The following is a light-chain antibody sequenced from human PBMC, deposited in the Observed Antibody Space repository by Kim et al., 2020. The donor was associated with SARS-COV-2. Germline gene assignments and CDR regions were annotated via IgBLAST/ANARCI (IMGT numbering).Light chain of an antibody. V-gene: IGLV2-11*01. CDR2: DVS. Sequence: QSALTQPRSVSGSPGQSVTISCTGTSSDVGGYNYVSWYQQHPGKAPKLMIYDVSKRPSGVPDRFSGSKSGNTASLTISGLQAEDEADYYCCSYAGSPLGFGGGTQLTVL. J-gene: IGLJ3*02. CDR1: SSDVGGYNY. CDR3: CSYAGSPLG.